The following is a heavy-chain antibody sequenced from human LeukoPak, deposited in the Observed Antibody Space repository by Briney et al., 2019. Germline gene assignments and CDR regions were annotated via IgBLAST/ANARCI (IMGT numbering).Heavy chain of an antibody. CDR2: INHSGST. CDR1: GGSFSGYY. J-gene: IGHJ4*02. CDR3: ARAAGTIFIRFDY. V-gene: IGHV4-34*01. D-gene: IGHD6-19*01. Sequence: SETLSLTCAVYGGSFSGYYWSWIRQPPGKRLEWIGEINHSGSTNYNPSLKSRVTISVDTSKNQFSLKLSSVTAADTAVYYCARAAGTIFIRFDYWGQGTLVTVSS.